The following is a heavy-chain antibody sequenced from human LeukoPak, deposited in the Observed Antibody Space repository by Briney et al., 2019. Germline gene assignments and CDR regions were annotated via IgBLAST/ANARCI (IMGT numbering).Heavy chain of an antibody. J-gene: IGHJ4*02. D-gene: IGHD3-10*01. V-gene: IGHV3-7*01. Sequence: GGSLRLSCAASGFSFTTYWMSWVRQAPGKGLEWVVNIKQDGTEKYYVDSVKGRFTISRDNAKNSLYLQMNSLRVEDTAVYYCAKLAKYFYGSETYYFFEHWGQGTPVTASS. CDR3: AKLAKYFYGSETYYFFEH. CDR1: GFSFTTYW. CDR2: IKQDGTEK.